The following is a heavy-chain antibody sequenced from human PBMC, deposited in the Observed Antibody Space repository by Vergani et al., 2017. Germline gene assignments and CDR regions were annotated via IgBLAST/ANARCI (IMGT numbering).Heavy chain of an antibody. J-gene: IGHJ3*02. CDR3: ARARAARPNAFDI. D-gene: IGHD6-6*01. CDR2: ISGSGGST. Sequence: EVQLLESGGGLVQPGGSLRLSCAASGFTFSSYAMSWVRQAPGKGLEWVSAISGSGGSTYYADSVKGRFTISRENAKNSLYLQMNSLRAGDTAVYYCARARAARPNAFDIWGQGTMVTVSS. CDR1: GFTFSSYA. V-gene: IGHV3-23*01.